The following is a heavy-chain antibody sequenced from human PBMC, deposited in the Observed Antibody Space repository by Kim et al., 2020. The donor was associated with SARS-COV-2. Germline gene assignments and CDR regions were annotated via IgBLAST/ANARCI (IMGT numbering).Heavy chain of an antibody. Sequence: SETLSLTCTVSGGSISSYYWSWIRQPPGKGLEWIGYIYYSGSTNYNPSLKSRVTISVDTSKNQFSLKLSSVTAADTAVYYCARHDERWPTAIDYWGQGTLVTVSS. J-gene: IGHJ4*02. CDR2: IYYSGST. D-gene: IGHD6-19*01. V-gene: IGHV4-59*08. CDR1: GGSISSYY. CDR3: ARHDERWPTAIDY.